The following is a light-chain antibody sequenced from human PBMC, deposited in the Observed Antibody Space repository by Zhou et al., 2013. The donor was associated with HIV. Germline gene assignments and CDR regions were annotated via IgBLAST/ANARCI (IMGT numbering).Light chain of an antibody. CDR1: QSVSGSY. Sequence: EIVLTQSPGTLSLSPGERATLSCRASQSVSGSYLAWYHQKPGQAPRLLIYGASSRATGIPARFSGSGSGTDFTLTISSLEPEDFAVYYCQQRSGWPPEITFGPGTKVDIK. J-gene: IGKJ3*01. V-gene: IGKV3-20*01. CDR3: QQRSGWPPEIT. CDR2: GAS.